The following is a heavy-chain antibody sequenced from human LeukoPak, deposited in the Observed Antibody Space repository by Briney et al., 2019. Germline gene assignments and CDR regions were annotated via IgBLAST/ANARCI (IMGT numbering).Heavy chain of an antibody. CDR1: GGSFSSSSYY. CDR2: IYYSGNT. D-gene: IGHD1-26*01. Sequence: SETLSLTCTVSGGSFSSSSYYWGWIRQPPGKGLEWIGSIYYSGNTYYNPSLKSRVTISVDTSKNQFSLKLSSVTAADTAVYHCARRRSGSYYEYSDWGQGTLVTVSS. J-gene: IGHJ4*02. CDR3: ARRRSGSYYEYSD. V-gene: IGHV4-39*01.